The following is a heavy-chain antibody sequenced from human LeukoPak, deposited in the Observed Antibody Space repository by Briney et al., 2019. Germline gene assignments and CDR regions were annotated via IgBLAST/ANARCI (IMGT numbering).Heavy chain of an antibody. Sequence: GASVKVSCKASGYTFTGYYIHWVRQAPGQGLEWMEWINPNSGGTKYAQNFQGRVTMTRDTSSSTAHMELSRLRSDDTAVYYCARGDCSVSGCHGGNWFDPWGQGTLVTVSS. V-gene: IGHV1-2*02. D-gene: IGHD2-15*01. CDR1: GYTFTGYY. CDR3: ARGDCSVSGCHGGNWFDP. CDR2: INPNSGGT. J-gene: IGHJ5*02.